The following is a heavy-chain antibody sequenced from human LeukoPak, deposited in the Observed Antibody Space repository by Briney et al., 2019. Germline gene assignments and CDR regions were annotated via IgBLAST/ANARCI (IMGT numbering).Heavy chain of an antibody. CDR2: ISSSGYTI. CDR3: AKDVGDSWPFDY. D-gene: IGHD4-17*01. V-gene: IGHV3-11*01. J-gene: IGHJ4*02. Sequence: GGSLRLSCAASGLTFSDYSMNWIRQAPGKGLEWISYISSSGYTIYYADSVKGRFTISRDNAKNSLYLQMNSLRAEDTAVYYCAKDVGDSWPFDYWGQGTLVTVSS. CDR1: GLTFSDYS.